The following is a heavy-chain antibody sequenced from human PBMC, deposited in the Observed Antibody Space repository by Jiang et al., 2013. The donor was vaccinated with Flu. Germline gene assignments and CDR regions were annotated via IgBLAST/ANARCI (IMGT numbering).Heavy chain of an antibody. Sequence: VQLLESGGGLVQPGGSLRLSCAASGFNVSNNYMNWVRQAPGKGLEWVSIIYSIGSTYYADSVKGRFTISRHTSKNTLYLQMNSLRAEDMAVYYCARGSGSLDYWGQGTLVTVSS. CDR3: ARGSGSLDY. J-gene: IGHJ4*02. V-gene: IGHV3-66*01. CDR1: GFNVSNNY. CDR2: IYSIGST. D-gene: IGHD1-26*01.